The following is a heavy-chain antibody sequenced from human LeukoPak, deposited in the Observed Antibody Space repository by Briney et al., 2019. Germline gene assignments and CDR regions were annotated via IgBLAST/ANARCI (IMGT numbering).Heavy chain of an antibody. J-gene: IGHJ3*01. CDR3: AKTRSGTYYGDSFDV. CDR2: IYYSGRI. D-gene: IGHD1-26*01. Sequence: SETLSLTYAVSGDSISRSDWWAWIRQPPGKGLEWLGNIYYSGRIYHNPSLQTRVIMSVDSSKNQFSLRLASVTAVDTAVYYCAKTRSGTYYGDSFDVWGQGILVTVSS. CDR1: GDSISRSDW. V-gene: IGHV4-28*05.